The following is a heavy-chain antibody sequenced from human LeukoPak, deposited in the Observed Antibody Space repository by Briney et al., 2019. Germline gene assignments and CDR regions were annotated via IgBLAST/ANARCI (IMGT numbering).Heavy chain of an antibody. Sequence: GGSLRLSCAASAFTFSRFVMSWVRQAPGKGLEWVSAIRAGSDVTYYADFVKGRFTISRDNSKNMLFLQMNSLKVEDTAIYFCAQDWIDGDSGIDQWGQGTLVTVSA. J-gene: IGHJ4*02. CDR3: AQDWIDGDSGIDQ. V-gene: IGHV3-23*01. D-gene: IGHD4-17*01. CDR2: IRAGSDVT. CDR1: AFTFSRFV.